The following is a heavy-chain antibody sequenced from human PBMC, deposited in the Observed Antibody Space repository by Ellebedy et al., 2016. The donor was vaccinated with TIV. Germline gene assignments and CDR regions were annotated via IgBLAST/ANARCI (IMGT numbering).Heavy chain of an antibody. J-gene: IGHJ6*03. Sequence: GGSLRLSXAASGITFSNYWIHWVRQAPGKGLEWVAIISFGGGDVKYYTDSVKGRFTISRDNSKSILYLQMNSLRAEDTAVYYCAKAPPLYGSGTNGDYYMDVWGKGTAVSVSS. CDR3: AKAPPLYGSGTNGDYYMDV. V-gene: IGHV3-30*18. D-gene: IGHD3-10*01. CDR2: ISFGGGDVK. CDR1: GITFSNYW.